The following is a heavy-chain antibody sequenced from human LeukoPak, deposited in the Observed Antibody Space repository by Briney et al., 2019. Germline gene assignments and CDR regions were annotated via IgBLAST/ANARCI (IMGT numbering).Heavy chain of an antibody. CDR1: GGTFSSYA. J-gene: IGHJ6*02. V-gene: IGHV1-69*13. CDR2: IIPIFGTA. CDR3: ARGDTRYYYGMDV. Sequence: SVKVSCKASGGTFSSYAISWVRQAPGQGLEWMGGIIPIFGTANYAQKFQGRVTITADESTSTAYMELSSLRSEDTAVYYRARGDTRYYYGMDVWGQGTTVTVSS. D-gene: IGHD2-2*02.